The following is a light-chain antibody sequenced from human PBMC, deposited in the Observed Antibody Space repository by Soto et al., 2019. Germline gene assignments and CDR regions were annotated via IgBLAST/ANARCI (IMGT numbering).Light chain of an antibody. CDR1: QRISRW. V-gene: IGKV1-5*03. CDR2: KAS. J-gene: IGKJ2*01. Sequence: DIQMTQSPSALSASVGDRVTITCRASQRISRWLAWYQQKPGKAPKVLIYKASTLAGGVPSRFSGSGSGTEFTLSISSLQADDVATYYCQKYSEHYTFGQGTKLEI. CDR3: QKYSEHYT.